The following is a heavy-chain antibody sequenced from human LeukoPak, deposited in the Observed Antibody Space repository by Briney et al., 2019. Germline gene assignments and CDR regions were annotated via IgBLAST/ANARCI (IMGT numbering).Heavy chain of an antibody. D-gene: IGHD1/OR15-1a*01. Sequence: ASVKVSSKASGYTFTSYDINWVRQATGQGLEWMGWMNPNSGNTGYAQKFQGRVTMTRNTSISTAYMELSRLRSEDTAVYYWGRPPVEQNACPAPWGQGTLVTVPS. CDR3: GRPPVEQNACPAP. CDR1: GYTFTSYD. J-gene: IGHJ5*02. CDR2: MNPNSGNT. V-gene: IGHV1-8*01.